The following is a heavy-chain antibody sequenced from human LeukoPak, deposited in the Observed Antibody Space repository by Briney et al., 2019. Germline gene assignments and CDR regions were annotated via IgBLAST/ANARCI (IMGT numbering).Heavy chain of an antibody. CDR3: ARAGIAAADSSSEYFQH. V-gene: IGHV1-2*04. J-gene: IGHJ1*01. CDR2: INPNSGGT. D-gene: IGHD6-13*01. CDR1: GGTFHSHA. Sequence: ASVKVSCKASGGTFHSHAISWVRQAPGQGLEWMGWINPNSGGTNYAQKFQGWVTMTRDTSISTAYMELSRLRSDDTAVYYCARAGIAAADSSSEYFQHWGQGTLVTVSS.